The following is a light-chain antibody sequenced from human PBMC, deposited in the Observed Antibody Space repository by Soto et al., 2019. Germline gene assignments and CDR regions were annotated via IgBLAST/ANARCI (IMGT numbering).Light chain of an antibody. J-gene: IGKJ1*01. CDR1: PSVTNF. Sequence: EIVLTQSPATLSLSPGERATVSCRASPSVTNFLAWYQQKPGQAPRLLIYGAFSRATGIPARFSGSGSGTEFTLTISSLQSEDFAVYYCQQYNNWPPTFGQGTKVDI. V-gene: IGKV3D-15*01. CDR3: QQYNNWPPT. CDR2: GAF.